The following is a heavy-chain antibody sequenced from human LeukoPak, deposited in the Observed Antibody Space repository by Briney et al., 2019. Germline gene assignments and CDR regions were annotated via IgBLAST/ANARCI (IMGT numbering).Heavy chain of an antibody. CDR2: ISNSGDDT. J-gene: IGHJ6*04. Sequence: PGGSLRLSCVVSGFTFSHYAMTWVRQAPGKGLEWVSSISNSGDDTDYADSVKGRFTVSRDNSENSLYLQMNSLGAEDTAVYYCAKRRGDVWGKGTTVTVSS. CDR1: GFTFSHYA. V-gene: IGHV3-23*01. CDR3: AKRRGDV.